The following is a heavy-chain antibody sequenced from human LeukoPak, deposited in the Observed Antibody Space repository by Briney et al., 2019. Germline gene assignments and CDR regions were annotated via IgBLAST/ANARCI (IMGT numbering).Heavy chain of an antibody. J-gene: IGHJ4*02. D-gene: IGHD4-17*01. V-gene: IGHV5-51*01. CDR2: IYSGDSHT. CDR3: ASARHGDYVWDY. CDR1: GYSFTYW. Sequence: GEPLKISCKGSGYSFTYWIGWVRQMPGKGLEWMGIIYSGDSHTKYSPSFQGRVTISADKSISTAYLQWSSLEASDTAMYYCASARHGDYVWDYWGQGTLVTVSS.